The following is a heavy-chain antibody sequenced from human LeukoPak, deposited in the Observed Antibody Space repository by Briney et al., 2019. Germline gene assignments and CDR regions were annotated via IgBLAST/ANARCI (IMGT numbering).Heavy chain of an antibody. CDR3: ARAPSPYGSGSHHYFDY. J-gene: IGHJ4*02. CDR1: GFTFSSYS. Sequence: GGSLRLSCAASGFTFSSYSMTWVRQAPGKGLEWVSSIGTSSHYIYYADSMKGRFTISRDNAKNSLYLQMSSLRAEDTAVYYCARAPSPYGSGSHHYFDYWGQGTLVTVSS. CDR2: IGTSSHYI. V-gene: IGHV3-21*01. D-gene: IGHD3-10*01.